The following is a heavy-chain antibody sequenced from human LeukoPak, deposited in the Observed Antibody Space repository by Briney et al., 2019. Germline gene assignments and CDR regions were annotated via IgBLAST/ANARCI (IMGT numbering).Heavy chain of an antibody. Sequence: RGSLRLSCAASGFTFSSYSMNWVRQAPGKGLEWVSSISSSSTYIYYADSVKGRFTISRDNAKNSLYLQMNSLRAEDTAVYYCAREILGELYFDFWGQGTLVTVSS. CDR1: GFTFSSYS. CDR2: ISSSSTYI. J-gene: IGHJ4*02. D-gene: IGHD3-10*01. CDR3: AREILGELYFDF. V-gene: IGHV3-21*01.